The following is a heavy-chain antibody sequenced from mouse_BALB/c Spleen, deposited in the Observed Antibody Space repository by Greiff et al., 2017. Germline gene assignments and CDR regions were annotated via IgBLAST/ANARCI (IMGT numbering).Heavy chain of an antibody. CDR2: INSNGGST. CDR1: GFTFSSYG. J-gene: IGHJ4*01. V-gene: IGHV5-6-3*01. CDR3: ARAPDGYYAMDY. D-gene: IGHD2-3*01. Sequence: EVQGVESGGGLVQPGGSLKLSCAASGFTFSSYGMSWVRQTPDKRLELVATINSNGGSTYYPDSVKGRFTISRDNAKNTLYLQMSSLKSEDTAMYYCARAPDGYYAMDYWGQGTSVTVSS.